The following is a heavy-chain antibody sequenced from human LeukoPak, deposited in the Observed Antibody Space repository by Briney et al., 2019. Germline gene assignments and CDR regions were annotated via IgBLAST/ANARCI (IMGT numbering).Heavy chain of an antibody. V-gene: IGHV3-23*01. D-gene: IGHD5-24*01. J-gene: IGHJ4*02. CDR1: GFTFSSYA. CDR2: ISGSGGST. Sequence: PGGSLRLSCAASGFTFSSYAMSWVRQAPGKGLEWVSAISGSGGSTYYADSVKGRFTISRDNSKNTLYLQMNSLRAEDTAVYYCAKDHSLLSAEVATIARAGCDYWGQGTLVTVSS. CDR3: AKDHSLLSAEVATIARAGCDY.